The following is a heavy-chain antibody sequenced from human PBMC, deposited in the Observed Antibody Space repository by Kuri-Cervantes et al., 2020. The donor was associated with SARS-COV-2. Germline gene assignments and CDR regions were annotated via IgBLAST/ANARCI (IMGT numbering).Heavy chain of an antibody. CDR2: MFYTGRT. D-gene: IGHD1-1*01. J-gene: IGHJ4*02. CDR1: GDSVSSDTCF. V-gene: IGHV4-39*01. CDR3: ARVTTGTLDY. Sequence: SETLSLTCTVSGDSVSSDTCFWGWIRQPPGKGLEWIATMFYTGRTYSNPSLKSRAAMSVDSSKNQFSLMLSSVTAADMAVYYCARVTTGTLDYWGQGTLVTVSS.